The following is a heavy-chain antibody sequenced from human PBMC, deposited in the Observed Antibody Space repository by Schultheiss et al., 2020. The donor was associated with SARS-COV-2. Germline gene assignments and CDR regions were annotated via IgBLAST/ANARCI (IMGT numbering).Heavy chain of an antibody. CDR3: AKSRYFDL. Sequence: GGSLRLSCIASGFTFNTYAMSWVRQAPGKGLEWVSGLSGNGLTTHYADSVKGRFTVSRDNSKNTLYLQMNSLRAEDTAVYYCAKSRYFDLWGRGTLVTVSS. J-gene: IGHJ2*01. V-gene: IGHV3-23*01. CDR1: GFTFNTYA. CDR2: LSGNGLTT.